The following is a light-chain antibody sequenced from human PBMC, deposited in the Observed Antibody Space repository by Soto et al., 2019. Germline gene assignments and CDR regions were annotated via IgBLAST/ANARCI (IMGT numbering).Light chain of an antibody. CDR1: QSVSSSY. CDR3: QQYGSFSGT. V-gene: IGKV3-20*01. J-gene: IGKJ4*01. Sequence: EIVLTQSPGTLSLSPGARATLSCRASQSVSSSYLAWYQQKPGQAPRLLIYGASSRATGIPDRFSGSGSGTDFTLTISRLEPEDFAVYYCQQYGSFSGTFGGGTKVEIK. CDR2: GAS.